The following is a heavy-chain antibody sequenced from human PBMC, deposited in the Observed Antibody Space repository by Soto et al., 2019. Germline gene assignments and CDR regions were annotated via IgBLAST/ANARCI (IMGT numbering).Heavy chain of an antibody. CDR1: GFTFSSYA. CDR2: ISGSGGST. CDR3: GKTRGRVVYVDY. J-gene: IGHJ4*02. Sequence: PGGSLRLSSAASGFTFSSYAMSWVRQAPGKGLEWVSSISGSGGSTYYADSVKGRFTISRDNSKNTLYLQMNSLRAEDTAVYYCGKTRGRVVYVDYWGKGTLVTVPS. V-gene: IGHV3-23*01. D-gene: IGHD2-15*01.